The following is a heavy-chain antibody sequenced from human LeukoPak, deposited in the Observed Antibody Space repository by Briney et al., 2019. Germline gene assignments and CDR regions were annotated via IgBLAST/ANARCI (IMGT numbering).Heavy chain of an antibody. D-gene: IGHD1-26*01. V-gene: IGHV3-20*04. Sequence: GGSLRLSCAASGFTFSSYAMSWVRQAPGKGLEWVSGINWNGGSTGYADSVKGRFTISRDNAKNSLYLQMNSLRAEDTALYYRARELTSIVGATTNWFDPWGQGTLVTVSS. J-gene: IGHJ5*02. CDR1: GFTFSSYA. CDR2: INWNGGST. CDR3: ARELTSIVGATTNWFDP.